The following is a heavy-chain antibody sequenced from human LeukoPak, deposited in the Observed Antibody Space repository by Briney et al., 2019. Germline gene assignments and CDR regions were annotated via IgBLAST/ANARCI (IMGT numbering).Heavy chain of an antibody. J-gene: IGHJ6*03. CDR1: GYTFTSYC. D-gene: IGHD6-6*01. Sequence: ASVKVSCKASGYTFTSYCMDWVRQAPGQGLEWMGRINTNSGGTNYAQKVQGRVTMTRATSISTAYMELSRLRSDDTDVYYCARVESTSFGDYYYYMDFWGKGPTVTVSS. CDR3: ARVESTSFGDYYYYMDF. V-gene: IGHV1-2*05. CDR2: INTNSGGT.